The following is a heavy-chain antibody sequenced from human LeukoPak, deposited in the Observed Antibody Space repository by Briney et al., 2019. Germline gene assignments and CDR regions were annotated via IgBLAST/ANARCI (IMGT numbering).Heavy chain of an antibody. CDR2: ISSSGGST. D-gene: IGHD3-16*01. J-gene: IGHJ4*02. CDR3: ATWNYVAY. V-gene: IGHV3-23*01. CDR1: GFTFTSYA. Sequence: GGPLRLSCAASGFTFTSYAMSWVRQAPGKGLEWVSTISSSGGSTYYADSVKGRFTISRDNSKNTLYLQMNSLRAEDTAVYYCATWNYVAYWGQGTLVTVSS.